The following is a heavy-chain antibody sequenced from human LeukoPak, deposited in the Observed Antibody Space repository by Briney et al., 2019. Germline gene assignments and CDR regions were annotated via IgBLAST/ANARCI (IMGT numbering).Heavy chain of an antibody. Sequence: SETLSLTCTVSGGSIGTNYWSWIRQPPGKGLEWIGYIYYSGSTNYNPSLKSRVTISVDTSKNQFSLKVSPVTAADTAVYYCAREVAEAAPFGYWGQGTLVTVSS. CDR3: AREVAEAAPFGY. J-gene: IGHJ4*02. CDR1: GGSIGTNY. V-gene: IGHV4-59*01. D-gene: IGHD6-13*01. CDR2: IYYSGST.